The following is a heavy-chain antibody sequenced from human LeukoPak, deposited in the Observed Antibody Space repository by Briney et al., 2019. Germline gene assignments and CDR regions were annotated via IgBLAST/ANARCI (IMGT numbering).Heavy chain of an antibody. Sequence: GESLKISCKGSGYSFTTYWVAWVRQMPGKGLEGMGIIFPGDSDTRYSPSLQGQVTISADTSLSTAYVQWSSLKASGTAMYYCARLSTLTSPFDYWGQGTLVTVSS. V-gene: IGHV5-51*01. CDR3: ARLSTLTSPFDY. CDR2: IFPGDSDT. CDR1: GYSFTTYW. J-gene: IGHJ4*02.